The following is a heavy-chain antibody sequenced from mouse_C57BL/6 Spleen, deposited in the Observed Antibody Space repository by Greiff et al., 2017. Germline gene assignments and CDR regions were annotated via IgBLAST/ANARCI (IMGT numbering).Heavy chain of an antibody. CDR1: GYTFTSYW. J-gene: IGHJ2*01. D-gene: IGHD2-12*01. CDR3: ARGDYRDYFDY. Sequence: QVHVKQPGAELVKPGASVKLSCKASGYTFTSYWMHWVKQRPGQGLEWIGMIQPNSGSTNYNEKFKSKATLTVDKSSSTAYMQLSSLTSEDSAVYYCARGDYRDYFDYWGQGTTLTVSS. V-gene: IGHV1-64*01. CDR2: IQPNSGST.